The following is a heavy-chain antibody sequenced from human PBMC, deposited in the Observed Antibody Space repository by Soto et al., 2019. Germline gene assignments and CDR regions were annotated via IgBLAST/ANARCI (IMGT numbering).Heavy chain of an antibody. J-gene: IGHJ6*03. V-gene: IGHV3-33*01. D-gene: IGHD3-10*01. CDR1: GFTFSSYG. CDR2: IWYDGSNK. Sequence: GGSLRLSCAASGFTFSSYGMHWVRQAPGKGLEWVAVIWYDGSNKYYADSVKGRFTISRDNSKNTLYLQMNSLRAEDTAVYYCARDSVPLITMVRGVYYYYYMDVWGKGTTVTVSS. CDR3: ARDSVPLITMVRGVYYYYYMDV.